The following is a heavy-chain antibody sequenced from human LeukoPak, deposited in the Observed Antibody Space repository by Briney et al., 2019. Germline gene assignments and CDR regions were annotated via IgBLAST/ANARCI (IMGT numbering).Heavy chain of an antibody. CDR3: ARPRHYYYYMDV. J-gene: IGHJ6*03. CDR2: INHSGST. Sequence: PSETLSLTCAVYGGSFSGYYWSWIRQPPGKGLEWIGEINHSGSTNYNPSLKSRVTISVDTSKNQFSLKLSSVTAADTAVYYCARPRHYYYYMDVWGKGTTVTISS. V-gene: IGHV4-34*01. CDR1: GGSFSGYY.